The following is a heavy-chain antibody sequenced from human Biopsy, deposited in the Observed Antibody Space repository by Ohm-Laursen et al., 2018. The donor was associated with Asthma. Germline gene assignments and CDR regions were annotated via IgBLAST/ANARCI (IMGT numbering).Heavy chain of an antibody. V-gene: IGHV4-39*01. CDR3: ARRITIFGVVQKDHGMDA. D-gene: IGHD3-3*01. Sequence: TLSLTCTVSGGSMTPTSHYWDWIRQAPGKGLEWIGYISYGGKTSYNPSLKNRVTISEDTSKNQFSLRLTSVTAADTAVYFCARRITIFGVVQKDHGMDAWGQGTTVIVSS. CDR2: ISYGGKT. CDR1: GGSMTPTSHY. J-gene: IGHJ6*02.